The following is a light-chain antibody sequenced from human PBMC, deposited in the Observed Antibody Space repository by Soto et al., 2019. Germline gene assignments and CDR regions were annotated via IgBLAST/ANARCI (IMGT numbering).Light chain of an antibody. J-gene: IGLJ1*01. CDR2: EVS. Sequence: QSVLTQPPSVSGSPGQSVTISCTGTSSDVGSYNRVSWFQQSPGTAPKLIIFEVSNRPSGVTDRFSGSRSGNTASLTISGLQADDEADYYCSSYRSSNTYVFGSGTKVTVL. CDR1: SSDVGSYNR. V-gene: IGLV2-18*02. CDR3: SSYRSSNTYV.